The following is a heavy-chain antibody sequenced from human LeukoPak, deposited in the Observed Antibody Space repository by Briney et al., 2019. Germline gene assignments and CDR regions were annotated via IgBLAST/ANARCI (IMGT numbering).Heavy chain of an antibody. CDR3: ARQRVAAAGPNWFDP. CDR1: GYTFTGSY. Sequence: ASVKVSCKASGYTFTGSYMHWVRQAPGQGLEWMGWINPNTGGTNYAQQFQGRVTMTRDTSISTAYMELSRLKSDDTAVYYCARQRVAAAGPNWFDPSLGGTLLSVSS. V-gene: IGHV1-2*02. D-gene: IGHD6-13*01. J-gene: IGHJ5*02. CDR2: INPNTGGT.